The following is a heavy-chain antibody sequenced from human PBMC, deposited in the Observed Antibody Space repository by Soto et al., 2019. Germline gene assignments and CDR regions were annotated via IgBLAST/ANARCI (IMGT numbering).Heavy chain of an antibody. CDR1: GYTFTSYY. CDR3: GSRAYPPTDCFDY. J-gene: IGHJ4*02. D-gene: IGHD4-17*01. Sequence: QVQLVQSGAEVKKPGASVKVSCKASGYTFTSYYMHWVRQAPGQGLEWMGIINPSGGSTSYAQKFQGRVNMNRDTSTSTVYMELSSLRSEDTAVYYCGSRAYPPTDCFDYWGQGTLVTVSA. V-gene: IGHV1-46*01. CDR2: INPSGGST.